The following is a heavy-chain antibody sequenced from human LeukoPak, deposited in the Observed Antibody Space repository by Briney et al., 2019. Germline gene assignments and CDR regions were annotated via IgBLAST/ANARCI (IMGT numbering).Heavy chain of an antibody. CDR3: ARDRDYGDYDTQDLFVY. V-gene: IGHV1-18*01. Sequence: ASVKVSCKASGYTFTNYGISWVRQAPGQGLEWMGWISAYNGNTNYAQKFQGRVTMTTDTSTSTAYMELRSLRSDDTAVYYCARDRDYGDYDTQDLFVYWGQGTLVTVSS. J-gene: IGHJ4*02. CDR1: GYTFTNYG. CDR2: ISAYNGNT. D-gene: IGHD4-17*01.